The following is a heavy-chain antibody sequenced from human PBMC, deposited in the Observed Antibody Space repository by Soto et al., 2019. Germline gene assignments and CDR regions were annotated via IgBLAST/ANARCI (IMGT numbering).Heavy chain of an antibody. D-gene: IGHD6-13*01. CDR1: GGSISSYY. J-gene: IGHJ4*02. V-gene: IGHV4-59*01. CDR2: VYDSGST. Sequence: SVTLSLTCTVSGGSISSYYWSWIRQPPGKGLEWIGYVYDSGSTNYNPSLESRVSISMDTSKNQFSLKLSSVTAADTAVYYCARVLSSYSSSYYYFDSWGQGTLVTVSS. CDR3: ARVLSSYSSSYYYFDS.